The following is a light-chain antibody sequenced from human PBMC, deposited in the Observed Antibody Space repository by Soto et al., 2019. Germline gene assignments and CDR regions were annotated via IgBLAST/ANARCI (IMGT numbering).Light chain of an antibody. V-gene: IGKV1-8*01. CDR1: QSISSY. CDR3: QQYYNDPPRT. CDR2: GAS. J-gene: IGKJ1*01. Sequence: AIRMTQSPSSLSASTGDRVTITCRASQSISSYLAWYQQKPGKAPNLLIYGASTLQSGVPSRFSGSGSGTDSTLTISCLQSEDFATYYCQQYYNDPPRTFGQGTKVDMK.